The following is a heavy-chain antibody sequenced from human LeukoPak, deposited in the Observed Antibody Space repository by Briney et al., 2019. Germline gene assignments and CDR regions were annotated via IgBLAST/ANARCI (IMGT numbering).Heavy chain of an antibody. CDR3: ARDPYSSTSCVGCMDV. CDR1: GFTFSSYA. Sequence: GGSLRLSCAASGFTFSSYAMHWVRQAPGKGLEYVSAINSNGGSTYYANSVKGRFTISRDNSKNTLYLQMGSLRAEDMAVYYCARDPYSSTSCVGCMDVWGQGTTVTVSS. CDR2: INSNGGST. D-gene: IGHD2-2*01. J-gene: IGHJ6*02. V-gene: IGHV3-64*01.